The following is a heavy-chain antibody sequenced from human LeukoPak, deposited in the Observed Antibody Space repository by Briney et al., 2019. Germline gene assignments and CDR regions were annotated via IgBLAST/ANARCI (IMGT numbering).Heavy chain of an antibody. D-gene: IGHD6-19*01. V-gene: IGHV3-21*01. CDR1: GFTFSSYS. CDR3: ARVATYSSGWVFDY. J-gene: IGHJ4*02. Sequence: GGSLRLSCAASGFTFSSYSMNWARQAPGKGLEWVSSISSSSSYIYYADSVKGRFTISRDNAKNSLYLQMNSLRAEDTAVYYCARVATYSSGWVFDYWGQGTLVTVSS. CDR2: ISSSSSYI.